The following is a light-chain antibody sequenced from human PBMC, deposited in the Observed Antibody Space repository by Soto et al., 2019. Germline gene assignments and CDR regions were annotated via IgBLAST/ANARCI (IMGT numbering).Light chain of an antibody. CDR3: GTWDDGLDAWV. CDR2: NND. CDR1: RSNIGSRY. V-gene: IGLV1-44*01. Sequence: QSALTQPPSASATPGQGVNISCSGSRSNIGSRYVYWHQHLPGTVPKLLIYNNDQRPSGVPDRFSASKSGTSASLAITGLQSEDEGDYYCGTWDDGLDAWVFGGGTKLTVL. J-gene: IGLJ3*02.